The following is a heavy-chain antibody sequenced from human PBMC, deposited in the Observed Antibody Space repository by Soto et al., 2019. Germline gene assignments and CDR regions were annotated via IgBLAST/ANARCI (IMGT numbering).Heavy chain of an antibody. CDR2: IYYSGST. V-gene: IGHV4-59*01. CDR3: TRDANSHSLWLGEKQDYAMDV. CDR1: GGYNSSYY. D-gene: IGHD3-10*01. Sequence: SETLSLTCTVSGGYNSSYYWSRIRQPPEKRLEWIGYIYYSGSTNSNPSLKSRVTIAVYTSKNQFSLKLSSVTAADTAVYYCTRDANSHSLWLGEKQDYAMDVRGQGTTVTVS. J-gene: IGHJ6*02.